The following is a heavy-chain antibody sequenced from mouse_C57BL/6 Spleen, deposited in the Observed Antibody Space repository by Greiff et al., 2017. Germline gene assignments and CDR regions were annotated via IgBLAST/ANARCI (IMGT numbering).Heavy chain of an antibody. CDR1: GFTFSSYG. CDR3: ARYYGSSYYFDY. CDR2: ISSGGSYT. V-gene: IGHV5-6*01. D-gene: IGHD1-1*01. J-gene: IGHJ2*01. Sequence: EVQGVESGGDLVKPGGSLKLSCAASGFTFSSYGMSWVRQTPDKRLEWVATISSGGSYTYYPDSVKGRFTISRDNAKNTLYLQMSSLKSEDTAMXYCARYYGSSYYFDYWGQGTTLTVSS.